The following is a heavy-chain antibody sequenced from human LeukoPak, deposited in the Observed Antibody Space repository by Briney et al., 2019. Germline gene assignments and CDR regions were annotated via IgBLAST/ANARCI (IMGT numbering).Heavy chain of an antibody. Sequence: SETLSLTCTVSAGSISSSNYYWGWIRQPPGKGLEWIGSMYYSGNTYYNPSLKSRVNISVETSKNQFSLKLRSVTAADTAVYYCARASVAPMINYWGQGTLVTVSS. CDR3: ARASVAPMINY. J-gene: IGHJ4*02. V-gene: IGHV4-39*07. D-gene: IGHD3-16*01. CDR2: MYYSGNT. CDR1: AGSISSSNYY.